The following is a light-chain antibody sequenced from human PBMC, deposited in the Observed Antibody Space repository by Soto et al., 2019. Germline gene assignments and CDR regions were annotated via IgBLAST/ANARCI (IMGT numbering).Light chain of an antibody. J-gene: IGLJ7*01. CDR1: SSNNGSNT. V-gene: IGLV1-44*01. CDR3: AAWDDSLNGAV. Sequence: QSVLTQPPSASGTPGQRVTISCSGSSSNNGSNTVNWYQQLPGTAPKLLIYSNNQRPSGVPDRFSGSKSGTSASLAISGLQSEDEADYYCAAWDDSLNGAVFGGGTQLTVL. CDR2: SNN.